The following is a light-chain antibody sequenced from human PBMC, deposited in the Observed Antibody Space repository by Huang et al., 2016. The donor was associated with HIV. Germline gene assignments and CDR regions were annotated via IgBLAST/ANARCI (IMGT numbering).Light chain of an antibody. CDR3: QQHSTYPRT. J-gene: IGKJ1*01. V-gene: IGKV1-9*01. CDR1: EGIGNY. CDR2: GAS. Sequence: IPLTQSPSSLSASVGDRVTITCRASEGIGNYLAWYQQKPGKAPKLLVYGASTLQNGVPARFSGSGSGKLFPLTISSLQPEDFATYYCQQHSTYPRTFGQGTKVEIK.